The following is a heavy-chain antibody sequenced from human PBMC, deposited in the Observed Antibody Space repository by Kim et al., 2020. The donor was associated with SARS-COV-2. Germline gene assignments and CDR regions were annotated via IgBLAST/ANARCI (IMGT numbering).Heavy chain of an antibody. V-gene: IGHV3-7*01. J-gene: IGHJ4*02. CDR3: ARDVNYGSGSYYNV. Sequence: DSVKGRFTISRDNAKNSLYLQMNSLRAEDTAVYYCARDVNYGSGSYYNVWGQGTLVTVSS. D-gene: IGHD3-10*01.